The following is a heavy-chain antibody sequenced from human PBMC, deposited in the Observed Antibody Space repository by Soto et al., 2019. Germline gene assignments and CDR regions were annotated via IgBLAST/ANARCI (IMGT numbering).Heavy chain of an antibody. J-gene: IGHJ5*02. CDR2: IYYSGST. CDR1: GGSISSGGYY. Sequence: SETLSLTCTVSGGSISSGGYYWSWIRQHPGKGLEWIGYIYYSGSTYYNPSLKSRVTISVDTSKNQFSLKLSAVTAADTAVYYCARDPGIAAAGTKRGYNWFDPWGQGTLVTVSS. V-gene: IGHV4-31*03. D-gene: IGHD6-13*01. CDR3: ARDPGIAAAGTKRGYNWFDP.